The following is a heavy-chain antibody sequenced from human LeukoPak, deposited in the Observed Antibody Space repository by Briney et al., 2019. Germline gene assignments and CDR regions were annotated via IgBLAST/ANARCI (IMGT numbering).Heavy chain of an antibody. CDR2: IIPIFGTA. CDR3: ARDLVPYGSGSYPYMDV. V-gene: IGHV1-69*13. J-gene: IGHJ6*02. Sequence: ASVKVSCKASGGTFSSYAISWVRQAPGQGLEWMGGIIPIFGTANYAQKFQGRVTITADESTSTAYMELSSLRSEDTAVYYCARDLVPYGSGSYPYMDVWGQGTTVTVSS. CDR1: GGTFSSYA. D-gene: IGHD3-10*01.